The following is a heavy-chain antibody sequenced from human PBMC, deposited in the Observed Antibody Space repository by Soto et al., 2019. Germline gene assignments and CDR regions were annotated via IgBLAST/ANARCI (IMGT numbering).Heavy chain of an antibody. Sequence: QVQLVESGGGVVQPGTSLRVSCVGSGFTFRSYVIHWVRQAPGKGLEWVALTSYDGSDKYYGDSVRGRFTISRDNSRNTVDLQMDNLRLEDTPLYYCARWGTTGGLDVWGQGTLVSV. J-gene: IGHJ1*01. CDR1: GFTFRSYV. V-gene: IGHV3-30*19. D-gene: IGHD3-16*01. CDR2: TSYDGSDK. CDR3: ARWGTTGGLDV.